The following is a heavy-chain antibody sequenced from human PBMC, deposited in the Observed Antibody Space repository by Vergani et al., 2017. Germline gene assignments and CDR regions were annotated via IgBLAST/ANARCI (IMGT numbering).Heavy chain of an antibody. V-gene: IGHV3-30-3*01. Sequence: QVQLVESGGGVVQPGRSLRLSCAASGCTFSSYAMHWVRQAPGKGLEWVSGINNNGGSTYYADSVKGRFTISRDNSKNTLYLQMTDLRAEDTATYYCAKVCGSTSCPYGGGAFDVWGHGTMVTVSS. CDR3: AKVCGSTSCPYGGGAFDV. CDR1: GCTFSSYA. CDR2: INNNGGST. D-gene: IGHD2-2*01. J-gene: IGHJ3*01.